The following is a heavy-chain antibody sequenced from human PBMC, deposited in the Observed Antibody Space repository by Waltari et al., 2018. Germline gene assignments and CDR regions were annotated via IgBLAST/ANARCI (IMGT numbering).Heavy chain of an antibody. CDR1: GYTLTELS. J-gene: IGHJ3*02. CDR3: ATLQGELLGADAFDI. D-gene: IGHD1-26*01. V-gene: IGHV1-24*01. Sequence: QVQLVQSGAEVKKPGASVKVSCKVSGYTLTELSMHWVRQAPGKGLEWLGGFDHEDGDTIYAQKFQGRVTMPEDKSTDAADMELSSLRSEDTAVYYCATLQGELLGADAFDIWGQGTMVTVSS. CDR2: FDHEDGDT.